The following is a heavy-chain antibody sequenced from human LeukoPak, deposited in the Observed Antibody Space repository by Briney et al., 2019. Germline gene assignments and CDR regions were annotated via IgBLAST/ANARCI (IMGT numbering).Heavy chain of an antibody. D-gene: IGHD1-1*01. CDR2: IKQDGSEK. Sequence: GGSLRLSCAASGFTFTSCWMSWVRQAPGKGLEWVANIKQDGSEKYYVDSVKGRFTISRDNAKNSLYLQMNSLRAEDTAVYYCARDQSWNDDFDYWGQGTLVTVSS. CDR3: ARDQSWNDDFDY. CDR1: GFTFTSCW. J-gene: IGHJ4*02. V-gene: IGHV3-7*01.